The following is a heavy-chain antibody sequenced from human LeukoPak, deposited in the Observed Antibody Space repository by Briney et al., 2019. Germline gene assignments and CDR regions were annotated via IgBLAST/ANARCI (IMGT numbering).Heavy chain of an antibody. CDR3: ANLKYSSSSSGDY. V-gene: IGHV1-46*01. Sequence: ASVKVSCKASGYTFTSYYMHWVRQAPGQGLEWMGIINPSGGSTSYAQKFQGRVTMTRDTSISTAYMELSRLRSDDTAVYYCANLKYSSSSSGDYWGQGTLVTVSS. CDR2: INPSGGST. J-gene: IGHJ4*02. D-gene: IGHD6-6*01. CDR1: GYTFTSYY.